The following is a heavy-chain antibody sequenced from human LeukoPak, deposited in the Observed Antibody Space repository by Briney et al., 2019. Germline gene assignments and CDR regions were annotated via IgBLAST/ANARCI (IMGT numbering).Heavy chain of an antibody. J-gene: IGHJ4*02. CDR1: GFTFNTYA. V-gene: IGHV3-23*01. D-gene: IGHD2-21*01. CDR2: IGLIASDT. CDR3: AKSGGKYIVGANPFDF. Sequence: GGSLRLSCAASGFTFNTYALAWVRQPPGKGLEWVSAIGLIASDTHYADSVKGRFALSRDNSKNTLYLQMNSLRDEDTAIYYCAKSGGKYIVGANPFDFWGQGTLVTVSS.